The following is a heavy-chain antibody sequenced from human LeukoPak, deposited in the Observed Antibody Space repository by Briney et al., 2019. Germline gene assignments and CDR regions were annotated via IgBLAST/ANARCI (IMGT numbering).Heavy chain of an antibody. D-gene: IGHD2-2*01. V-gene: IGHV3-53*01. CDR3: ARGLGYCTSTTCLLPFDY. CDR2: IYSGGST. J-gene: IGHJ4*02. Sequence: PGGSLTLSCAASGFTVSSNYMSWVRQAPGKGLEWVSVIYSGGSTYYADSVKGRFTVSRDNSKNTLYLQMNSLRAEDTAMYYCARGLGYCTSTTCLLPFDYWGQGTLVTVSS. CDR1: GFTVSSNY.